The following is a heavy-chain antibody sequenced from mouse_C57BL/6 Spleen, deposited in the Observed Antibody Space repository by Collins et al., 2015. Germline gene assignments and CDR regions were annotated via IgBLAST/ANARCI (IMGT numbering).Heavy chain of an antibody. CDR1: GYTFTSYY. V-gene: IGHV1S81*02. Sequence: QVQLQQSGAELVKPGASVKLSCKASGYTFTSYYMFWVKQRPGQGLEWIGEINPSNGGTNFNEKFESKATLTVDKSSSTAYMQLSSLTSEDSAVYYCTRYGYGSTYYAMDYWGQGTSVTVSS. D-gene: IGHD1-1*01. CDR2: INPSNGGT. CDR3: TRYGYGSTYYAMDY. J-gene: IGHJ4*01.